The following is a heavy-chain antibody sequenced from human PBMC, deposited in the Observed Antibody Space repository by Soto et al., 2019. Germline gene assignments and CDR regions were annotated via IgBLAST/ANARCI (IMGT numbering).Heavy chain of an antibody. CDR1: GGSFSGYY. V-gene: IGHV4-34*01. Sequence: PSETLSLTCAVYGGSFSGYYWSWIRQPPGKGLEWIGEINHSGSTNYNPSLKSRVTISVDTSKNQFSLKLSSVTAADTAVYYCVRGRRGRLNDAFDIWGQGTMVTVSS. D-gene: IGHD2-21*02. CDR2: INHSGST. CDR3: VRGRRGRLNDAFDI. J-gene: IGHJ3*02.